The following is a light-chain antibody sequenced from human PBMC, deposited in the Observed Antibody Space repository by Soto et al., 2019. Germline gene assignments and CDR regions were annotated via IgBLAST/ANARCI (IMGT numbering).Light chain of an antibody. Sequence: IVVTQSPATLSVSPGERATLSCRASQSISSHLVWYQQKPGQAPRLVIYGASTRASGIPARFSGSGSGTEFTLTITSLQSEDFAVYYCQQYNSWPRTFGQGTKVDI. V-gene: IGKV3D-15*01. CDR1: QSISSH. J-gene: IGKJ1*01. CDR3: QQYNSWPRT. CDR2: GAS.